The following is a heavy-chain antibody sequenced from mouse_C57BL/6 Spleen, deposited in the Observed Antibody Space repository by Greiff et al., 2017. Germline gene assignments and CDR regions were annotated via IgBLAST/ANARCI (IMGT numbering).Heavy chain of an antibody. V-gene: IGHV1-55*01. D-gene: IGHD1-1*01. J-gene: IGHJ2*01. Sequence: QVQLQQPGAELVKPGASVKMSCKASGYTFTSYWITWVKQRPGQGLEWIGDIYPGSGSTNYNEKFKSKATLTVATSSSTAYMQLSSLTSEDSAVYCCASRSTTVVADYWGQGTTLTVSS. CDR3: ASRSTTVVADY. CDR1: GYTFTSYW. CDR2: IYPGSGST.